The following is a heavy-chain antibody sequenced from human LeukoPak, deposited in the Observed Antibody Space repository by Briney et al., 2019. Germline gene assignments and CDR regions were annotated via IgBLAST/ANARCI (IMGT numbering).Heavy chain of an antibody. V-gene: IGHV3-20*01. D-gene: IGHD6-19*01. CDR3: ARDGSSGWYSDN. CDR1: GFTFDHYG. Sequence: GGSLRLSCAASGFTFDHYGMSWVRQVPGKGLEWVSGIDLNGGSSDHADSVKGRFTISRDKAKNSLYLQMNSLRVEDTAFYHCARDGSSGWYSDNWGQGALVTVSS. J-gene: IGHJ4*02. CDR2: IDLNGGSS.